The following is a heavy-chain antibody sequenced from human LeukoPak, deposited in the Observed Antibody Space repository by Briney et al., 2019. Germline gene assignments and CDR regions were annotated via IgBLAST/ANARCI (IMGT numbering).Heavy chain of an antibody. D-gene: IGHD2-2*01. J-gene: IGHJ5*02. V-gene: IGHV4-59*01. CDR2: IYYSGHT. Sequence: PSETLSLTCTVSGGSISSDYWSWIRQPPGKGLEWIGYIYYSGHTNYNPSLKSRVTISVDTSKTQFSLKLSSVTAADTAVYYCARVPAGAYNWFDPWGQGTLVTVSS. CDR3: ARVPAGAYNWFDP. CDR1: GGSISSDY.